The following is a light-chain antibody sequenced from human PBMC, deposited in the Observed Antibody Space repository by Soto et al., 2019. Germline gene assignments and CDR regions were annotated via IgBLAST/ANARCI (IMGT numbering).Light chain of an antibody. J-gene: IGKJ5*01. V-gene: IGKV3-20*01. Sequence: EIVLTQSPGTLSLSPGERATLCFRASQSVSSSYLACYQQKPGQAPRLLIYGASSRATGVPDRFSGGGSGTDFTLTISRLEPEDFAVYYCQQYGSSPSITFGQGTRLEIK. CDR2: GAS. CDR3: QQYGSSPSIT. CDR1: QSVSSSY.